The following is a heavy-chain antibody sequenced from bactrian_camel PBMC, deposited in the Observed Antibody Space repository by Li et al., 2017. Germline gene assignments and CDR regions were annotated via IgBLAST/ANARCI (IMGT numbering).Heavy chain of an antibody. CDR1: GYTLPMN. CDR2: IAGDGKT. V-gene: IGHV3S53*01. J-gene: IGHJ4*01. D-gene: IGHD5*01. Sequence: HVQLVESGGGSVQAGGSLRLSCVASGYTLPMNMAWFRRLPGQEREGVAAIAGDGKTDYADSVKGRATISRDGAKNIITLQMHSLKPEDTAMYFCAVGHWGGGQCYPAAGYMGQGTQVTVS.